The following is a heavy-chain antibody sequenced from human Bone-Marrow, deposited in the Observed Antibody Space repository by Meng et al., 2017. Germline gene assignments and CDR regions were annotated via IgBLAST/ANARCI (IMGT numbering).Heavy chain of an antibody. CDR1: GCTFSSYW. Sequence: VQLVESGGGLVRPGGSLRLSCAASGCTFSSYWMHWVRQATGKGLVWVSRINTDGGGTNYADSVKGRFTISRDNAKNTLYLQINSLRAEDTAVYYCGRGSPTDYWGQGTLVTVSS. J-gene: IGHJ4*02. V-gene: IGHV3-74*02. CDR2: INTDGGGT. CDR3: GRGSPTDY.